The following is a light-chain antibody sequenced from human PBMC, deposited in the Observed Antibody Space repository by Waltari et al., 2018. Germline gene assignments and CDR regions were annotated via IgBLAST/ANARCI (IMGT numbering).Light chain of an antibody. J-gene: IGLJ2*01. Sequence: QSALTQPASVSGSPGQSITISCTGPSSDIGLYNYVSWYQQHPDRDPKLLIFDVSNRPSGVPNRFSGSKSGNTASLTITGLQAEDEADYYCASYTSSSLIFGGGTKLTVL. CDR2: DVS. CDR3: ASYTSSSLI. V-gene: IGLV2-14*03. CDR1: SSDIGLYNY.